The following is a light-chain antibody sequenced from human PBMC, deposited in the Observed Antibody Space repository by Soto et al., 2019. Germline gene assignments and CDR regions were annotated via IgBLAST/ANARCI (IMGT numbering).Light chain of an antibody. Sequence: DIQMTQSPSSLSSSVGDRVTITCRASQTISSYLNWYQHKPGKAPKLLIYAASSWQTGVPSRFSGSGSGTDFTLTISSLQPEDFAAYYCQQRYSTPLTFGGGTKVEI. J-gene: IGKJ4*02. CDR3: QQRYSTPLT. CDR1: QTISSY. CDR2: AAS. V-gene: IGKV1-39*01.